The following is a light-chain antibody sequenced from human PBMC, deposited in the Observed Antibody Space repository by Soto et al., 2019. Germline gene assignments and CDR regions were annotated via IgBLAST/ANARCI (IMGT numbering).Light chain of an antibody. CDR3: QQYNSYSQT. J-gene: IGKJ1*01. V-gene: IGKV1-5*01. CDR2: DAS. Sequence: DSPLSQSPSTLSASVGDRVTSTCRASQSISSWLAWYQQKPGKAPKLLIYDASSLESGVPSRFSGSGSGTEFTLTISSLQPDDFATYYCQQYNSYSQTFGQGTKV. CDR1: QSISSW.